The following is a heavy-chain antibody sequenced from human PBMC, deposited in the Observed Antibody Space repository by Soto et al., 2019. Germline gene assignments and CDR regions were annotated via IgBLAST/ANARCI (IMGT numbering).Heavy chain of an antibody. CDR2: SRNKANSYIT. D-gene: IGHD1-26*01. CDR3: ANADSGSYPY. J-gene: IGHJ4*02. CDR1: GLTFSDHF. Sequence: EVQLVDSGGGLVQPGGSLRLSCTASGLTFSDHFMDWVRQAPGKGLEWVARSRNKANSYITDYAASVIGRFTISRDDSKNSVYLQMHSLKTEDTAVYYCANADSGSYPYWGQGTLVTVSS. V-gene: IGHV3-72*01.